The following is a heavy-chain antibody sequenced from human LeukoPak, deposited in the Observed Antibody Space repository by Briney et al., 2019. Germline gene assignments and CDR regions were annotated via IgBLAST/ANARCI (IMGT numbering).Heavy chain of an antibody. CDR2: IYYSGST. CDR3: ARDRDYSWFDP. V-gene: IGHV4-31*03. D-gene: IGHD2-21*01. J-gene: IGHJ5*02. CDR1: GGSISSGGYY. Sequence: PSETLSLTCTVSGGSISSGGYYCSWIRQHPGKGRECIGYIYYSGSTYYNPSLKSRVTISVDTSKNQFSLKLSSVTAADTAVYYCARDRDYSWFDPWGQGTLVTVSS.